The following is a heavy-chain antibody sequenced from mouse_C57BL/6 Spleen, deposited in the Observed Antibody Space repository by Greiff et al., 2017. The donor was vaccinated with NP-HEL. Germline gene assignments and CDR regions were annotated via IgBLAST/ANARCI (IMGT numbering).Heavy chain of an antibody. CDR1: GFSLTSYG. J-gene: IGHJ4*01. V-gene: IGHV2-2*01. D-gene: IGHD1-1*01. Sequence: QSPLKQSLPVLFPPSHSLSITCTVSGFSLTSYGVHWVRQSPGKGLEWLGVIWSGGSTDYNAAFISRLSISKDNSKSQVFFKMNSLQADDTAIYYCARIAYYGSKAMDYWGQGTSVTVSS. CDR3: ARIAYYGSKAMDY. CDR2: IWSGGST.